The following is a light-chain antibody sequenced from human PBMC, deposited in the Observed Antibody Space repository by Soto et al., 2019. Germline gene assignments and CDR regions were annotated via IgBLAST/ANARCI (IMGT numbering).Light chain of an antibody. Sequence: IVLTQSPGTLSLSPGERATLSCGASPSVTNTFLAWYQQKPSQAPRLLIYAASTRATGVPDRFSRSGSGTDFTLTISRLEPSDFAVYYCQQYGTPLFTFGPGSKVDIK. CDR1: PSVTNTF. CDR3: QQYGTPLFT. CDR2: AAS. V-gene: IGKV3-20*01. J-gene: IGKJ3*01.